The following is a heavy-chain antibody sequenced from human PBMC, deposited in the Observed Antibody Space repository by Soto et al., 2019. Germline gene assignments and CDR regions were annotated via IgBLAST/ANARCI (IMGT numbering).Heavy chain of an antibody. CDR1: GGSISSGGYY. CDR3: ARVDYYDSSGSRFFDY. D-gene: IGHD3-22*01. V-gene: IGHV4-31*03. J-gene: IGHJ4*02. CDR2: IYYSGST. Sequence: PSETLSLTCTVSGGSISSGGYYWSWIRQHPGKGLEWIGYIYYSGSTYYNPSLKSRVTISVDTSKNQFSLKLSSVTAADTAVYYCARVDYYDSSGSRFFDYWGQGTLVTVSS.